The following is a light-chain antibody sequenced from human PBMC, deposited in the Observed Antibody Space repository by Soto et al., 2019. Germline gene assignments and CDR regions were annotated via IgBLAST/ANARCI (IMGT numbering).Light chain of an antibody. Sequence: EVVMTQSPATLSVSPGETATLSCRASQSVGSNLAWYQQKPGQAPRLLIYAASTRATGIPARFSGSGSGTEFTLTINSLEPEDFAVYYCEYYGSSITFGGGTKVDIK. CDR3: EYYGSSIT. J-gene: IGKJ4*01. V-gene: IGKV3-15*01. CDR1: QSVGSN. CDR2: AAS.